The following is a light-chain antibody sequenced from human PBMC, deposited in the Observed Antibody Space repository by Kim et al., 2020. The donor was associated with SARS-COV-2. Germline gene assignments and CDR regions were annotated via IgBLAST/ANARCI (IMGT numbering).Light chain of an antibody. J-gene: IGKJ2*01. CDR1: ESVSTN. Sequence: SQGERATLSCRASESVSTNLAWYQQKPGQAPRLLIYDASTRATGIPARFSGSGSGTDFTLTISSLQSEDFAVYYCQQYNRWPPMYTFGQGTKLEI. CDR2: DAS. V-gene: IGKV3-15*01. CDR3: QQYNRWPPMYT.